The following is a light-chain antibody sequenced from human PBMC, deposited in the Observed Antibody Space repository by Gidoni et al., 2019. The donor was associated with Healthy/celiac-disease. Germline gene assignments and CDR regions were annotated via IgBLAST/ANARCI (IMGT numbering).Light chain of an antibody. CDR1: QDISNY. CDR2: DAS. Sequence: DIQMTQSPSSLSASGGDRVTITCQAIQDISNYLNWYQQKPGQAPKLLIYDASNLETGVPSRFSGSGSGTDFTFTISSLQPEDIATYYCQQYDNLPLTFGGGTKVEIK. CDR3: QQYDNLPLT. J-gene: IGKJ4*01. V-gene: IGKV1-33*01.